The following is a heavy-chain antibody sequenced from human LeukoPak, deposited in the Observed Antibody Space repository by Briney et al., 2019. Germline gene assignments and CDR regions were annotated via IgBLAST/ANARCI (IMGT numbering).Heavy chain of an antibody. CDR3: ARLGLGTYDYVWGSYRYFGH. CDR2: ISGSSRHI. V-gene: IGHV3-21*01. CDR1: GFIFRSYS. Sequence: GRSLRLFCAASGFIFRSYSMAWIRQASGKGLVCVSSISGSSRHIHYRDSEEGRFTITRNNAKDSLYLQMNSLRDEDTAVYYCARLGLGTYDYVWGSYRYFGHWGHGILVTVSS. D-gene: IGHD3-16*02. J-gene: IGHJ4*01.